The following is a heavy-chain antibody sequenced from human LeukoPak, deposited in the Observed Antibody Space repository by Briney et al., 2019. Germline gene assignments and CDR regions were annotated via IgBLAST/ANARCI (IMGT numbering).Heavy chain of an antibody. V-gene: IGHV1-69*13. J-gene: IGHJ3*02. D-gene: IGHD2-2*01. CDR1: GGTFSSYA. Sequence: GASVKVSCKASGGTFSSYAISWVRQAPGQGLEWMGGIIPIFGTANYAQKFQGRVTITADESTSTAYMELSSLRSEDTAVYYCAREGLGYCSSTSCYFAFDIWGQGTVVTVSA. CDR2: IIPIFGTA. CDR3: AREGLGYCSSTSCYFAFDI.